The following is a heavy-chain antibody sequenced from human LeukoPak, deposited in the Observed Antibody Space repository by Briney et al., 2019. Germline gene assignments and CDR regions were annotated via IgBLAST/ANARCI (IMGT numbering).Heavy chain of an antibody. CDR1: GFTFSSYA. V-gene: IGHV3-30-3*01. D-gene: IGHD2-8*01. CDR3: AKEESIVLMVYEG. CDR2: ISYDGSNK. Sequence: GGSLRLSCAASGFTFSSYAMHWVRQAPGKGLEWVAVISYDGSNKYYADSVKGRFTISRDNSKNTLYLQMNSLRAEDTAVYYCAKEESIVLMVYEGWGQGTLVTVSS. J-gene: IGHJ4*02.